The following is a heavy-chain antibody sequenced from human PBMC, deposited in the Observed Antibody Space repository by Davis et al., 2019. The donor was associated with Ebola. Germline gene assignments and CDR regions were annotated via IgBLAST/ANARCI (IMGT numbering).Heavy chain of an antibody. V-gene: IGHV4-59*01. J-gene: IGHJ6*02. CDR1: GGSISSYY. CDR2: IHYSGST. D-gene: IGHD4-11*01. Sequence: SETLSLTCTVSGGSISSYYWSWIRQPPGKGLEWIGYIHYSGSTNYNPSLKSRVTISVDTSKNQFSLKLSSVTAADTAVYYCARDRYSTVTTFYGMDVWGQGTTVTVS. CDR3: ARDRYSTVTTFYGMDV.